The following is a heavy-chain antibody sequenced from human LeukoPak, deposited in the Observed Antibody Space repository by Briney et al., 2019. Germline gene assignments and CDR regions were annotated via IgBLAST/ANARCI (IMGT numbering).Heavy chain of an antibody. D-gene: IGHD4-17*01. CDR2: IIPIFGTA. CDR3: ATRMTTVTTPRSDYFDY. V-gene: IGHV1-69*05. J-gene: IGHJ4*02. CDR1: GGTFSSYA. Sequence: SVKVSCKASGGTFSSYAICWVRQAPGQGLEWMGGIIPIFGTANYAQKFQGRVTITTDESTSTAYMELSSLRSEDTAVYYCATRMTTVTTPRSDYFDYWGQGTLVTVSS.